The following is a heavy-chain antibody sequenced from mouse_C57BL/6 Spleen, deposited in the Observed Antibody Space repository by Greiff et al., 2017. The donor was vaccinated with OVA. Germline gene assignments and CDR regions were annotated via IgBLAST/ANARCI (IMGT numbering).Heavy chain of an antibody. Sequence: VQLKESGAELAKPGASVKLSCKASGYTFTSYWMHWVKQRPGQGLEWIGYINPSSGYTKYNQKFKDKATLTADKTSSTAYMQLRSLTYEDSAVYYCARIITGYFDVWGKGTTVTVSS. CDR3: ARIITGYFDV. CDR1: GYTFTSYW. D-gene: IGHD1-1*01. V-gene: IGHV1-7*01. CDR2: INPSSGYT. J-gene: IGHJ1*03.